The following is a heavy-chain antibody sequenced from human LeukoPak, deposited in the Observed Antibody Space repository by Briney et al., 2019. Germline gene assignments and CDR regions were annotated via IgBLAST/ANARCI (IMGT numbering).Heavy chain of an antibody. J-gene: IGHJ4*02. V-gene: IGHV3-48*03. CDR3: AKDIFRQRGFDY. Sequence: GGSLRLSCAASGFTLSSYEMNWVRQAPGKGLEWVSQISRSGSTIYYADSVKGRFTISRDNSKNSLYLQMNSLRTEDTALYYCAKDIFRQRGFDYWGQGTLVTVSS. CDR1: GFTLSSYE. CDR2: ISRSGSTI.